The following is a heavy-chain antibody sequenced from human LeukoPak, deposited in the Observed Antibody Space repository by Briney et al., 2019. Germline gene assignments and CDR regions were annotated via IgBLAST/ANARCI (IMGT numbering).Heavy chain of an antibody. V-gene: IGHV1-2*06. CDR1: GYTFTGYY. D-gene: IGHD1-1*01. CDR2: INPNSGGT. CDR3: ARDLKRRVEDWFDP. Sequence: GASVKVSCKASGYTFTGYYMHWVRQAPGQGLEWMGRINPNSGGTNYAQKFQGRVTMTRDTSISTAYMELSRLRSDDTAVYYCARDLKRRVEDWFDPWGQGTLVTVAS. J-gene: IGHJ5*02.